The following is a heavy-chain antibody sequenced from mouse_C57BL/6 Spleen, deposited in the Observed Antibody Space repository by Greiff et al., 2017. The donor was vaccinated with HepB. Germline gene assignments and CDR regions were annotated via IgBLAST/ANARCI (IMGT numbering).Heavy chain of an antibody. D-gene: IGHD2-4*01. CDR2: ISSGGSYT. CDR3: ARQGAMITTGEYYAMDY. J-gene: IGHJ4*01. Sequence: EVQLVESGGDLVKPGGSLKLSCAASGFTFSSYGMSWVRQTPDKRLEWVATISSGGSYTYYPDSVKGRFTISRDNAKNTLYLQMSSLKSEDTAMYYCARQGAMITTGEYYAMDYWGQGTSVTVSS. V-gene: IGHV5-6*01. CDR1: GFTFSSYG.